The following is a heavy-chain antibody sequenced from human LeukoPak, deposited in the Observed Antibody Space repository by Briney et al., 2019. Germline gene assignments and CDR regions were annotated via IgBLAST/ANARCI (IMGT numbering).Heavy chain of an antibody. CDR2: IRQDGNEK. CDR3: ARALGYCSSASCYYFDN. D-gene: IGHD2-2*01. CDR1: GFTFSSFW. Sequence: GGSLRLSCAASGFTFSSFWMTWVRQAPGKGLEWVANIRQDGNEKFYVDSVKGRFTISRDNAKNSVYLQMSSLRAEDTAVYYCARALGYCSSASCYYFDNWGQGTLVTVSS. V-gene: IGHV3-7*01. J-gene: IGHJ4*02.